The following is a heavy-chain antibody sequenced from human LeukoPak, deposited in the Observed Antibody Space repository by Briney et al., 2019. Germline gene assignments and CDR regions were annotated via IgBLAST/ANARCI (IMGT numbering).Heavy chain of an antibody. CDR3: ARVGKQWLVLRGWFDP. V-gene: IGHV4-59*12. CDR1: GGSLTKYY. Sequence: SETLSLTCTVSGGSLTKYYWSWIRQPPGKGLEWIGFVFYSGTTHYNPSLKSRVTLSVDTSKNQFSLKLSSVTAADTAVYYCARVGKQWLVLRGWFDPWGQGTLVTVSS. J-gene: IGHJ5*02. CDR2: VFYSGTT. D-gene: IGHD6-19*01.